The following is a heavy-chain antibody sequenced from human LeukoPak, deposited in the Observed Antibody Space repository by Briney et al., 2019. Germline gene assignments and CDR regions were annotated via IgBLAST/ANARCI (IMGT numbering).Heavy chain of an antibody. V-gene: IGHV4-59*12. CDR2: IYYSGST. J-gene: IGHJ5*02. CDR3: ASQGRFGSSLRYNWFDP. Sequence: SETLSLTCTVSGGSISSYYWSWIRQPPGKGLEWIGYIYYSGSTNYKPSLKSRVTISVDTSKNQFSLKLSSVTAADTAVYYCASQGRFGSSLRYNWFDPWGQGTLVTVSS. D-gene: IGHD6-13*01. CDR1: GGSISSYY.